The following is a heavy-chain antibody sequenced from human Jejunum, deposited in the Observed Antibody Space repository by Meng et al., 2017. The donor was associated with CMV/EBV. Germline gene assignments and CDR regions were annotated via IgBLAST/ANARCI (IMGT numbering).Heavy chain of an antibody. V-gene: IGHV3-7*01. J-gene: IGHJ4*02. Sequence: FSNYLMSWVRRAPGKELEWVASINQYGGDNYYVDSVKGRFTISRDNARNSLYLQMSSLRAEDTAVYYCVGYCYDSSSFRRPFDYWGQGTLVTVSS. CDR1: FSNYL. CDR3: VGYCYDSSSFRRPFDY. D-gene: IGHD3-22*01. CDR2: INQYGGDN.